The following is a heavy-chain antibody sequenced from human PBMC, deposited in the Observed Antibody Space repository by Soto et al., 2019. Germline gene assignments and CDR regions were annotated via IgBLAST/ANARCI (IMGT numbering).Heavy chain of an antibody. CDR2: IYYSGST. J-gene: IGHJ6*02. D-gene: IGHD3-22*01. V-gene: IGHV4-39*01. CDR1: GGSISSSSYY. Sequence: PSETLSLTCTVPGGSISSSSYYWGWIRQPPGKGLEWIGSIYYSGSTYYNPSLKSRVTISVDTSKNQFSLKLSSVTAADTAVYYCARHDVKDSSGYYYRYYYGMDVWGQGTTVTVSS. CDR3: ARHDVKDSSGYYYRYYYGMDV.